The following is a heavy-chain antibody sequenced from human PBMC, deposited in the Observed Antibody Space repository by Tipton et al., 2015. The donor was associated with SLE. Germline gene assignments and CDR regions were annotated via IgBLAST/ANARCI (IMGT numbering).Heavy chain of an antibody. V-gene: IGHV4-34*01. CDR1: GGSFSGYY. D-gene: IGHD2/OR15-2a*01. CDR3: ARGREVLGESAHFDY. Sequence: TLSLTCAVYGGSFSGYYWSWIRQPPGKGLEWIGEINHSGSTNYNPSLKSRVTISVDTSKNQFSLKLSSVTAADTAVYYCARGREVLGESAHFDYWGQGTLVTVSS. J-gene: IGHJ4*02. CDR2: INHSGST.